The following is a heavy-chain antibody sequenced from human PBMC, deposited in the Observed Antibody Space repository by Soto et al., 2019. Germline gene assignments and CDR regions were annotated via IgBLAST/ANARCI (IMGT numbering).Heavy chain of an antibody. J-gene: IGHJ4*02. CDR2: IYPGDSDT. V-gene: IGHV5-51*01. D-gene: IGHD6-6*01. CDR3: ARVHHSSSSPDSFDY. CDR1: GYSFTSYW. Sequence: LGESLKISCKGSGYSFTSYWIGWVRQMPGKGLEWMGVIYPGDSDTRYSPSFQGQVTISADKSISTAYLQWSSLKASDTAMYYCARVHHSSSSPDSFDYWGQGTLVTVSS.